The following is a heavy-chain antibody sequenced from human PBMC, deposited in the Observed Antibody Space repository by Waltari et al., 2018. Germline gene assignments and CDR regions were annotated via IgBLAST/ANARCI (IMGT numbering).Heavy chain of an antibody. J-gene: IGHJ6*02. CDR3: ALDTGALWMDV. V-gene: IGHV1-46*01. CDR2: INPRGGST. Sequence: QVQLVQSGAEVKKPGASVNLSCKTSEYTFAGSYIHWVRQAPGQGLEWMGRINPRGGSTIYAQKFQARVTMTRDTSTSTVYMGLSSLGSEDTAVYYCALDTGALWMDVWGQGTTVTVSS. CDR1: EYTFAGSY. D-gene: IGHD2-21*01.